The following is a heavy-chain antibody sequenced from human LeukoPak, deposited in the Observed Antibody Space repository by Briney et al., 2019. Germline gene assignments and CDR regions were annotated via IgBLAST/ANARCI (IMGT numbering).Heavy chain of an antibody. D-gene: IGHD1-14*01. V-gene: IGHV3-7*03. CDR1: GFTFRNFW. Sequence: GGSLRLSFAASGFTFRNFWKSWVRHAPGKGLEWVASINQDQSAKFYVDSVRGRFTISRDNSKNTLYLQMNSLRAEDTAVYYCAKKYNTGLDPWGQGTLVTVSS. J-gene: IGHJ5*02. CDR3: AKKYNTGLDP. CDR2: INQDQSAK.